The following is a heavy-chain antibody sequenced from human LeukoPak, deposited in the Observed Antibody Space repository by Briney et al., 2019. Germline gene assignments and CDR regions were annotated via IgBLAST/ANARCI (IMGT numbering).Heavy chain of an antibody. CDR3: AKDPGDPGDDYYYYYYMDV. Sequence: PGGSPRLSCAASGFTFSSYWMHWVRQAPGKGLVWVSRINSDGSSTSYADSVKGRFTISRDNSKNTLYLQMNGLRAEDTAVYYCAKDPGDPGDDYYYYYYMDVWGKGTTVTVSS. V-gene: IGHV3-74*01. J-gene: IGHJ6*03. CDR1: GFTFSSYW. D-gene: IGHD4-17*01. CDR2: INSDGSST.